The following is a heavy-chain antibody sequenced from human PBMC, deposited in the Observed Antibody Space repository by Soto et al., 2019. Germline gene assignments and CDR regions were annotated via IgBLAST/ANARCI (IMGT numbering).Heavy chain of an antibody. CDR1: GFTFSSYA. V-gene: IGHV3-23*01. Sequence: EVQLLESGGGLVQPGGSLRLSCAASGFTFSSYAMSWVSQAPGKGLEWVSAISGSGGSTYYADSVKGRFTISRDNSKNTLYLQMNSLRAEDTAVYYCAKVVVPAARNYYGMDVWGQGTTVTVSS. CDR3: AKVVVPAARNYYGMDV. J-gene: IGHJ6*02. CDR2: ISGSGGST. D-gene: IGHD2-2*01.